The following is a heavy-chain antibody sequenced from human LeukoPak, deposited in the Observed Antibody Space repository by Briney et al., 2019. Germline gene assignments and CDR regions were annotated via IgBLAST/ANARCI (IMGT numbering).Heavy chain of an antibody. Sequence: SETLSLTCAVSGGSISSGGYSWSWIRQPPGKGLEWIGEINHSGSTNYNPSLKSRVTISVDTSKNQFSLKLSSVTAADTAVYYCARVEFKVGSSPGYFDYWGQGTLVTVSS. CDR3: ARVEFKVGSSPGYFDY. CDR2: INHSGST. CDR1: GGSISSGGYS. J-gene: IGHJ4*02. V-gene: IGHV4-30-2*01. D-gene: IGHD1-26*01.